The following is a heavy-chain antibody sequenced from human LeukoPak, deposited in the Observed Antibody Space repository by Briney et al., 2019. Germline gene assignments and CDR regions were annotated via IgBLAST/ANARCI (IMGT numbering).Heavy chain of an antibody. D-gene: IGHD1-26*01. CDR2: ISVGSISYI. Sequence: KPGGSLRLSCAASGFTFSSYTMNWVRQAPGKGLEWVSSISVGSISYIYYADSVKGRFTISRDNGKNSLYLQMNSLRVEDTAVYYCAKAQSSGSYFPLDFDYWGQGTLVAVSS. CDR1: GFTFSSYT. CDR3: AKAQSSGSYFPLDFDY. V-gene: IGHV3-21*06. J-gene: IGHJ4*02.